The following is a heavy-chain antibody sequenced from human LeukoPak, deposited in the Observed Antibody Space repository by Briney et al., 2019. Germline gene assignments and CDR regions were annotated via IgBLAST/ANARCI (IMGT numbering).Heavy chain of an antibody. D-gene: IGHD1-26*01. CDR2: IDPNDGGT. J-gene: IGHJ5*02. CDR3: ARGSDSGTPRWFDP. V-gene: IGHV1-2*06. Sequence: ASVEVSCKASGYTFTGYCRQWVRQVPAQEPEWMGRIDPNDGGTNYAQKFQGRVTMTRDTSISTAYMKLSCLRSDDTAVYYCARGSDSGTPRWFDPWGQGTLVTV. CDR1: GYTFTGYC.